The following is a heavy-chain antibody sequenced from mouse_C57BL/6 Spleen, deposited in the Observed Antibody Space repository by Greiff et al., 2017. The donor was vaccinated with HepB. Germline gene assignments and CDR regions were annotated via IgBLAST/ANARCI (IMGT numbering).Heavy chain of an antibody. CDR1: GYSFTDYN. Sequence: EVQLKESGPELVKPGASVKISCKASGYSFTDYNMNWVKQSNGKSLEWIGVINPNYGTTSYNQKFKGKATLTVDQSSSTAYMQLNSLTSEDSAVYYCANFYYGSRQDYAMDYWGQGTSVTVSS. CDR2: INPNYGTT. CDR3: ANFYYGSRQDYAMDY. J-gene: IGHJ4*01. D-gene: IGHD1-1*01. V-gene: IGHV1-39*01.